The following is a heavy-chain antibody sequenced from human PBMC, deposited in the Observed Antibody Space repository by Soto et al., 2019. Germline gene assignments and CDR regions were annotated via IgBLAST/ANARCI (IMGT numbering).Heavy chain of an antibody. CDR1: GDSLSSGGRY. V-gene: IGHV4-31*03. Sequence: KSSETLSLTCTVSGDSLSSGGRYWSWIRQHPGKGLEWIGHIFDSVNTYYSPSLRSRVTISADMSKNQFSLNLRSVTAADTAVYYCARVDHRGYFAILTDYWGQGTMVTVYS. CDR3: ARVDHRGYFAILTDY. CDR2: IFDSVNT. J-gene: IGHJ4*02. D-gene: IGHD3-9*01.